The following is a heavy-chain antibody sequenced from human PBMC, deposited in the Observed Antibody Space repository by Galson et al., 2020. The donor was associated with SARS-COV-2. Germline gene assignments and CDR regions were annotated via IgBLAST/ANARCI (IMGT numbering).Heavy chain of an antibody. V-gene: IGHV3-11*01. CDR1: GFTFSDYY. CDR2: ISSSGSTI. CDR3: ARDRSGAAAGVDYYYYGMDV. Sequence: TGGSLRLSCAASGFTFSDYYMSWIRQAPGKGLEWVSYISSSGSTIYYADSVKGRFTISRDNAKNSLYLQMNSLRAEDTAVYYCARDRSGAAAGVDYYYYGMDVWGQGTTVTVSS. J-gene: IGHJ6*02. D-gene: IGHD6-13*01.